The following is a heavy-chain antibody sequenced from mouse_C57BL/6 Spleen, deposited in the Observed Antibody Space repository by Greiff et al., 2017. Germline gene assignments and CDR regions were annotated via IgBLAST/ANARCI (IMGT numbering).Heavy chain of an antibody. J-gene: IGHJ4*01. CDR3: ARPRGSSYYYAMDY. V-gene: IGHV5-17*01. D-gene: IGHD1-1*01. CDR2: ISSGSSTI. Sequence: EVMLVESGGGLVKPGGSLKLSCAASGFTFSDYGMHWVRQAPEKGLEWVAYISSGSSTIYYADTVKGRFPISRDNAKNTLFLQMTSLRSEDTAMYYCARPRGSSYYYAMDYWGQGTSVTVSS. CDR1: GFTFSDYG.